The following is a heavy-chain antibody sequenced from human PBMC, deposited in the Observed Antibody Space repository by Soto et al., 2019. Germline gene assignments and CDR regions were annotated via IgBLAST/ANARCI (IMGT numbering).Heavy chain of an antibody. V-gene: IGHV3-23*01. CDR2: ISGSGGST. Sequence: EVQLLESGGGLVQPGGSLRLSCAASGFTFSSYAMSWVRQAPGKGLEWVSAISGSGGSTYYADSVKGRFTNSRDNYKNTLYLQMNSLRAEDTAVYYCAKDGDIVVVPAADFYWYFDLWGRGTLVTVSS. J-gene: IGHJ2*01. CDR1: GFTFSSYA. D-gene: IGHD2-2*01. CDR3: AKDGDIVVVPAADFYWYFDL.